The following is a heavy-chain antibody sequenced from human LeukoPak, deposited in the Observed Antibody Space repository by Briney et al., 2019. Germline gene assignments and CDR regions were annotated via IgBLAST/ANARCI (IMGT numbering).Heavy chain of an antibody. V-gene: IGHV3-48*03. Sequence: GGSLRLSCAASGFSFSVYEMHWVRQDPGKGLEWISYLSAAGRTIYYADSVQGRFSISRDTGKNTVSLQMGSLRADDTAVYYCARGGYTYGLDSWGQGVLVVVSS. CDR2: LSAAGRTI. J-gene: IGHJ4*02. D-gene: IGHD5-18*01. CDR1: GFSFSVYE. CDR3: ARGGYTYGLDS.